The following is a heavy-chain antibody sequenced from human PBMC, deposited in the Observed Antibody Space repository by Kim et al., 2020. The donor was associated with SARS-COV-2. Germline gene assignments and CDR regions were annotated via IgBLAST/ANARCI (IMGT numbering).Heavy chain of an antibody. CDR3: ANRYKSTWYYFDF. J-gene: IGHJ4*02. Sequence: ASVKVSCKASGYTFTEYYLHWVRQAPGQGLEWMGWINPNNGNTNYAQRFQGRITMSRDTSISIVYMELSSLRFDDAAVYYCANRYKSTWYYFDFWGQGTLVTVSS. CDR1: GYTFTEYY. CDR2: INPNNGNT. V-gene: IGHV1-2*02. D-gene: IGHD6-13*01.